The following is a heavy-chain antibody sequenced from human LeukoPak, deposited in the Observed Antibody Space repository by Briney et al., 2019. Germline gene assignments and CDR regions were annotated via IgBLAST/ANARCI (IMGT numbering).Heavy chain of an antibody. D-gene: IGHD6-19*01. CDR1: GGSISSYY. J-gene: IGHJ6*02. CDR2: IYYSGST. Sequence: PSETLSLTCTVSGGSISSYYWSWIRQPPGKGLEWIGYIYYSGSTNYNPSLKSRVTISVDTSKNQFSLKPSSVTAADTAVYYCASSTYSMYSSVWYVSGGLYYYGMDVWGQGTTVTVSS. V-gene: IGHV4-59*08. CDR3: ASSTYSMYSSVWYVSGGLYYYGMDV.